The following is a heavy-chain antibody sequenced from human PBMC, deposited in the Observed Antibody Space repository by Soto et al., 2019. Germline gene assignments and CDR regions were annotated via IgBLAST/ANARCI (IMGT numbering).Heavy chain of an antibody. Sequence: SETLSLTCAVSGDSMSSSDYYWGWIRQPPGKGLELIGSIYYSGSTYYNPSLQSRVAISVDTSKNQFSLKLKSVTAADTAIYNCARRTLNKQIFYSGFKPPCFDSGAQGPPVTVSS. CDR2: IYYSGST. CDR1: GDSMSSSDYY. D-gene: IGHD6-19*01. V-gene: IGHV4-39*01. J-gene: IGHJ4*02. CDR3: ARRTLNKQIFYSGFKPPCFDS.